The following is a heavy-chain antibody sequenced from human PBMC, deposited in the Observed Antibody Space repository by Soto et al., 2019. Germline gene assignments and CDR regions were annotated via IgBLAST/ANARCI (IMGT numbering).Heavy chain of an antibody. CDR3: ARGSAIAGRPGYSGMDV. D-gene: IGHD6-6*01. CDR2: IKQDGSEI. CDR1: GFSFHTYW. Sequence: GGSLRLSCAAPGFSFHTYWMNWVRQAPGKGLEWVANIKQDGSEIYYVDSVKGRFTISRDNAKNSLYLQMNNLTVENTAVYYCARGSAIAGRPGYSGMDVWGQGTTVTVSS. J-gene: IGHJ6*02. V-gene: IGHV3-7*01.